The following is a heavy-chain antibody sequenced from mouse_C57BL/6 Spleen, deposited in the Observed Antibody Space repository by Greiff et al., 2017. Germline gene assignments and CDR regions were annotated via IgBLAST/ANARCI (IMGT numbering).Heavy chain of an antibody. J-gene: IGHJ4*01. CDR2: IRGEGNNYAT. Sequence: EVQLQESGGGLVQPKGSLKLSCAASGFSFNTYAMNWVRQAPGKGLEWVARIRGEGNNYATSYAVSVKDRVTVSRDESESKIYMQMNNLKTEDTAMYYCVRHRTYYYPIDYWGQGTSVTVSS. V-gene: IGHV10-1*01. CDR1: GFSFNTYA. CDR3: VRHRTYYYPIDY.